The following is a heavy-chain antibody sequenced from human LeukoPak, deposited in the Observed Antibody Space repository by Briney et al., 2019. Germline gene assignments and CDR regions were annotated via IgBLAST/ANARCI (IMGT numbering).Heavy chain of an antibody. V-gene: IGHV1-69*06. CDR2: IIPIFGTA. Sequence: ASVKVSCKASGGTFSSYAISWVRQAPGQGLEWMGGIIPIFGTANYAQKFQGRVTITADKSTSTAYMELSSLRSEDTAVYYCAREWEFRGSYLDYWGQGTLVTVSS. CDR3: AREWEFRGSYLDY. CDR1: GGTFSSYA. J-gene: IGHJ4*02. D-gene: IGHD1-26*01.